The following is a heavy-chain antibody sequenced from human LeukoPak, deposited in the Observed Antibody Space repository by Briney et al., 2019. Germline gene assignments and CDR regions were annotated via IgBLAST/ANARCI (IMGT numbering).Heavy chain of an antibody. D-gene: IGHD1-26*01. CDR1: GGSISSSSYY. CDR2: IYYSGST. J-gene: IGHJ4*02. CDR3: ARQSELLGFFDY. Sequence: SETLSLTCTVSGGSISSSSYYWGWVRQPRGKGREWIVSIYYSGSTYYNPSLKSRVTISVDTSKNQFSLKLSSVTAPDTAVYYCARQSELLGFFDYWGQGTLVTVSS. V-gene: IGHV4-39*01.